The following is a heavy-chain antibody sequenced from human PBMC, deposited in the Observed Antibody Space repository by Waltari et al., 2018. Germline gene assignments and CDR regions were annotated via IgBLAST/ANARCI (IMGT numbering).Heavy chain of an antibody. D-gene: IGHD2-15*01. J-gene: IGHJ4*02. CDR1: GGSISSSSYY. CDR3: ATSAVVAAYYFDY. V-gene: IGHV4-39*07. CDR2: IYYSGSS. Sequence: QLQLQESGPGLVKPSEPLSLTCTVSGGSISSSSYYWGWIRQPPGKGLEWIGSIYYSGSSYYNPSRKSRGTIAGDTSKNQFSLKLSSVTAADTAVYYCATSAVVAAYYFDYWGQGTLVTVSS.